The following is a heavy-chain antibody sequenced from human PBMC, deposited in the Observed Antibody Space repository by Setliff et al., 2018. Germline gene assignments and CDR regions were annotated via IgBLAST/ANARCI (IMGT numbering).Heavy chain of an antibody. V-gene: IGHV4-34*01. CDR2: INHSGST. J-gene: IGHJ5*02. CDR3: ARHVYGSGSYYNWFDP. Sequence: SETLSLTCAVYGGSFSGYYWSWIRQPPGKGLEWIGEINHSGSTNYNPSLKSRVTISVDTPKNQFSLKLSSVTAADTAVYYCARHVYGSGSYYNWFDPWGQGTLVTVSS. D-gene: IGHD3-10*01. CDR1: GGSFSGYY.